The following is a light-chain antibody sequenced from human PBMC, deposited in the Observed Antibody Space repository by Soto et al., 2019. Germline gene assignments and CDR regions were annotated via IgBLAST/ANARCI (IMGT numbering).Light chain of an antibody. Sequence: DIQMTQSPSSLSASVGERVIITCRASETISRYLNWYQSKPGKAPRLLISAASSLQRGVPSRFSGSYSGTDFTLTISSLQPDDFATYFCQQSYSTPLTFGGGTKGDMK. CDR2: AAS. CDR3: QQSYSTPLT. V-gene: IGKV1-39*01. J-gene: IGKJ4*01. CDR1: ETISRY.